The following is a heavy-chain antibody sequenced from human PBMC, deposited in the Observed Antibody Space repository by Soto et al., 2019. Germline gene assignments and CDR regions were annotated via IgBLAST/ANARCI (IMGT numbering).Heavy chain of an antibody. Sequence: SETLSLTCTVSGGTLSSSNYFWGWIRQPPGKGLEWIGSIYYSGTTYYNPSLKSRVTISGDTSKNQFSLKLSSVTAADTAVYYCARINQIVVVITGFYYFDYWGQGTLVTVSS. CDR3: ARINQIVVVITGFYYFDY. J-gene: IGHJ4*02. CDR1: GGTLSSSNYF. D-gene: IGHD3-22*01. V-gene: IGHV4-39*01. CDR2: IYYSGTT.